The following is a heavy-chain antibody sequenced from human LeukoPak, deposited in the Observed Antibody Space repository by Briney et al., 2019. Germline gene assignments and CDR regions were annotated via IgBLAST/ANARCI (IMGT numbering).Heavy chain of an antibody. J-gene: IGHJ4*02. Sequence: ASVKVSCKASGYTFTGYYMHWVRQAPGQGREWMGWINPNSGGTNYAQKFQGRVTMTRDTSISTAYMELSRLRSDDTAVYYCARDRPEEWELFTGGLRLDYWGQGTLVTVSS. CDR3: ARDRPEEWELFTGGLRLDY. D-gene: IGHD1-26*01. CDR1: GYTFTGYY. CDR2: INPNSGGT. V-gene: IGHV1-2*02.